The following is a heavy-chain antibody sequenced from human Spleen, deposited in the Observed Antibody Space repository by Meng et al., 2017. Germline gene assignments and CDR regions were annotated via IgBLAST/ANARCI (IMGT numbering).Heavy chain of an antibody. V-gene: IGHV4-39*07. Sequence: SETLSLTCTVSGGSISSNSHYWGWIRQPPGKGLEWIGSIYYSGSTYYNPSLKSRVTISVDTSKNQFLLRLSSVTAADTAVYYCARMRETKMDPPDSWGQGTLVTVSS. CDR2: IYYSGST. CDR3: ARMRETKMDPPDS. CDR1: GGSISSNSHY. J-gene: IGHJ5*01. D-gene: IGHD1/OR15-1a*01.